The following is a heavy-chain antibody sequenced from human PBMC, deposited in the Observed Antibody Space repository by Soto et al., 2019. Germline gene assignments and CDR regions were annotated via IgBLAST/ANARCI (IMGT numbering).Heavy chain of an antibody. CDR1: GGSFSGYY. V-gene: IGHV4-34*01. CDR2: INHSGST. Sequence: QVQLQQWGAGLLKPSETLSLTCAVYGGSFSGYYWSWIRQPPGKGLEWIGEINHSGSTHYNPSLNSRVTISVDPSKYQFSLKLSSVTAADTAVYYCARAVAAAYGAYGMDVWGQGTTVTVSS. CDR3: ARAVAAAYGAYGMDV. D-gene: IGHD6-13*01. J-gene: IGHJ6*02.